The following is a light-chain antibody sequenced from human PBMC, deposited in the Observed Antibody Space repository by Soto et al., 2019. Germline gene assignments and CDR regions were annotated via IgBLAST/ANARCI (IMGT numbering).Light chain of an antibody. CDR1: QGISSY. Sequence: DIQLTQSPSFLSASVGDRVTITCRASQGISSYLAWYQQKPGKAPNLLIYAASTLQSGVPSRFSGSGSGTEFILTISSLQPEDFATYYCQQLKTYPHSTFGPGTKVDIK. V-gene: IGKV1-9*01. J-gene: IGKJ3*01. CDR2: AAS. CDR3: QQLKTYPHST.